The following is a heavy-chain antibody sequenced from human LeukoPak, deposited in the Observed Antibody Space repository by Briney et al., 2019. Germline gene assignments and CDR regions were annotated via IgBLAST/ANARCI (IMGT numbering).Heavy chain of an antibody. D-gene: IGHD3-22*01. CDR3: ARDPETYYYDSSGYYPFDY. V-gene: IGHV1-2*06. CDR1: GYTFTGYY. Sequence: ASVKVSCKASGYTFTGYYMHWVRQAPGQGLEWMGRINPNGGGTNYAQKFQGRVTMTRDTSISTAYMELSRLRSDDTAVYYCARDPETYYYDSSGYYPFDYWGQGTLVTVSS. CDR2: INPNGGGT. J-gene: IGHJ4*02.